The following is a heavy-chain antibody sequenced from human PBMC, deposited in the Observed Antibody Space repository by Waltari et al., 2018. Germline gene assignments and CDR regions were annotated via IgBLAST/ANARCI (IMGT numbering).Heavy chain of an antibody. CDR1: GYSINSGYY. J-gene: IGHJ4*02. Sequence: QVQLQESGPGLVKPSETLSLTCNVSGYSINSGYYWVWIRQSPGKGLEWIATIYHAGGTYYKPSLKSRVTISMDTSKSQFSLKLNSVTAADTAVYFCSRQVLGYCTSAACRRLESWGQGTLVTVSS. V-gene: IGHV4-38-2*02. CDR2: IYHAGGT. D-gene: IGHD2-2*03. CDR3: SRQVLGYCTSAACRRLES.